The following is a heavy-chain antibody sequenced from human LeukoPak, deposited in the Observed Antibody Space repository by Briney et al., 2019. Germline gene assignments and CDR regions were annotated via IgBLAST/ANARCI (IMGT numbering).Heavy chain of an antibody. J-gene: IGHJ4*02. CDR1: GFTFSSYA. D-gene: IGHD6-13*01. Sequence: RGSLRLSCAASGFTFSSYAMHWVRQATGKGLEWVAVISYDGSNKYYADSVKGRFTISRDNSKNTLYLQMNSLRAEDTAVYYCARAGIAAAGSPFDYWGQGTLVTVSS. CDR2: ISYDGSNK. CDR3: ARAGIAAAGSPFDY. V-gene: IGHV3-30*04.